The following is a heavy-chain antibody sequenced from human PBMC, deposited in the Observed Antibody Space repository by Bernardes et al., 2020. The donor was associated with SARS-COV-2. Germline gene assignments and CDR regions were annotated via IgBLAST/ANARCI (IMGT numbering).Heavy chain of an antibody. CDR3: ARDHSYNDYGDYYYYGMDV. Sequence: GGSLRLSCAASGFTFSSYSMNWVRQAPGKGLEWVSYISSSSSTIYYADSVKGRFTISRDNAKNSLYLQMNSLRDEDTAVYYCARDHSYNDYGDYYYYGMDVWGQGTTVTVSS. CDR2: ISSSSSTI. J-gene: IGHJ6*02. D-gene: IGHD4-17*01. CDR1: GFTFSSYS. V-gene: IGHV3-48*02.